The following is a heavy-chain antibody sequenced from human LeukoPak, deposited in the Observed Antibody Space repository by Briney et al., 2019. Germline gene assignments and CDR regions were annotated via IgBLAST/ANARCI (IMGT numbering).Heavy chain of an antibody. Sequence: SGPSLVKPIQTLGLTCTFTGFSLSTSGMRVSWIRQPPGKALEWLARIDWDDDKFYSTSLKTRLTISKDTSKNQVVLTMTNMDPVDTATYYCARNGEYYGSGSFDYWGQGTLVTVSS. CDR1: GFSLSTSGMR. CDR3: ARNGEYYGSGSFDY. V-gene: IGHV2-70*04. D-gene: IGHD3-10*01. J-gene: IGHJ4*02. CDR2: IDWDDDK.